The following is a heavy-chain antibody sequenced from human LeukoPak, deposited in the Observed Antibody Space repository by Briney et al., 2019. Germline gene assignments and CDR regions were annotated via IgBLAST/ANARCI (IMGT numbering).Heavy chain of an antibody. CDR3: ARQGLLMAYFDY. J-gene: IGHJ4*02. D-gene: IGHD2-8*01. Sequence: SETLSLTCSVSGGSISDYYWGWIRQPPGKRLEWIGYMYFSGSTNYNPSLKSRVTISLDTSKTRFSLRLSSVTAADTAVYYCARQGLLMAYFDYWGQGNLVTVSS. CDR2: MYFSGST. V-gene: IGHV4-59*08. CDR1: GGSISDYY.